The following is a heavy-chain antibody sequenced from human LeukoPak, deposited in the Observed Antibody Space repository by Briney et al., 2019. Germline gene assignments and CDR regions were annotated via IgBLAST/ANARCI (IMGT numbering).Heavy chain of an antibody. Sequence: GGSLRLSCAASGFTFSSYAMHWVRQAPGKGLEWVAVISYDGSNKYYADSVKGRFTISRDNSKNTLYLQMNSLRAEDTAVYYCARDPQFQQLVMRVPYYFDYWGQGTLVTVSS. CDR2: ISYDGSNK. J-gene: IGHJ4*02. CDR1: GFTFSSYA. D-gene: IGHD6-13*01. V-gene: IGHV3-30*04. CDR3: ARDPQFQQLVMRVPYYFDY.